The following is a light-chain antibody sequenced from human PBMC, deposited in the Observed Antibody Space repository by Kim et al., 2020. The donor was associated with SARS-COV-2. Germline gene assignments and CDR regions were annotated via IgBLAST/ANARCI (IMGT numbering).Light chain of an antibody. Sequence: AAVKLSCTRGSGHSSDASAGHQQQPEKGPRYLMKRNSDGSHSKGDGIPDRFSGSSAGAERYLTISSLQSEDEADYYCQTWDTGIRVFGGGTQLTVL. CDR1: SGHSSDA. CDR3: QTWDTGIRV. J-gene: IGLJ2*01. V-gene: IGLV4-69*01. CDR2: RNSDGSH.